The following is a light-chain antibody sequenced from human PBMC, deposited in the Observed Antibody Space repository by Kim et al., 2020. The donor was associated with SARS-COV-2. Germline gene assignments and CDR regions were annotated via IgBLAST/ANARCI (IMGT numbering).Light chain of an antibody. Sequence: EIVLTQSPGTLSLSPGERATLSCRASQSVTSGYLAWYQQKPGQAPRLLIYAASSRATGIPDRFSGSGSGTDFTLTISRLEPEDFAMYFCQRYGSSVTFGGGTKVDIK. CDR1: QSVTSGY. J-gene: IGKJ4*01. V-gene: IGKV3-20*01. CDR2: AAS. CDR3: QRYGSSVT.